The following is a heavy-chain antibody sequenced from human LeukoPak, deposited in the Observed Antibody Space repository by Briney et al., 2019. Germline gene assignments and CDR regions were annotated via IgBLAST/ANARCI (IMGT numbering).Heavy chain of an antibody. Sequence: ASVTVSCKASGYPFSAHFLNWVRQAPGQGLEWMGNIDTTTGNPRYAQDFTGRFVFSLDTSVSTAYLQITSLKADNTAAYYCVRGTPTPGMDYWGQGTQVTVSS. CDR1: GYPFSAHF. CDR2: IDTTTGNP. D-gene: IGHD3-10*01. CDR3: VRGTPTPGMDY. V-gene: IGHV7-4-1*02. J-gene: IGHJ4*02.